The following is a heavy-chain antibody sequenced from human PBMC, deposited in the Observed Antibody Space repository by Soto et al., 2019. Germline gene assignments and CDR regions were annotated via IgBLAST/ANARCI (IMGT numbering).Heavy chain of an antibody. V-gene: IGHV3-33*01. CDR1: GFTFSTYG. CDR2: IWYDGSNK. D-gene: IGHD1-26*01. Sequence: QVQLVESRGGVVQPGRSLRLSCAASGFTFSTYGMHWVRQAPGKGLEWVAVIWYDGSNKYYADSVTGRFTISRDNSKSTLYLQMNSLRAEDTAVYYCARDRLLGNSFDYWGQGSLVTVSS. J-gene: IGHJ4*02. CDR3: ARDRLLGNSFDY.